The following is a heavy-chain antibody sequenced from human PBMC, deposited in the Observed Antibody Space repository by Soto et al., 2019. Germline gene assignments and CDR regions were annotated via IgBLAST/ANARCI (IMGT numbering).Heavy chain of an antibody. V-gene: IGHV1-58*01. D-gene: IGHD6-19*01. Sequence: QMHLVQSGPEVKRPGTSLKVSCKASGFTFSSSAVQWVRQARGRPLEWIGWIVIGNGNTNYAQKFQQRFTITRDMSTSTADMEVRSLTYEDTAVYYCATRIGNIGWYWLDTWGQGTLVTVSS. CDR2: IVIGNGNT. J-gene: IGHJ5*02. CDR3: ATRIGNIGWYWLDT. CDR1: GFTFSSSA.